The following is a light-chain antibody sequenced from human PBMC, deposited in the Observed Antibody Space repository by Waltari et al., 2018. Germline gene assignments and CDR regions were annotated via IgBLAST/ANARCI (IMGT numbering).Light chain of an antibody. CDR2: DAS. CDR1: QDISNY. J-gene: IGKJ4*01. Sequence: DIQMNQSPSSMSASVGDRVTINCQARQDISNYLNWYQQKPGKAPKLLIYDASNLETGVPSRISGSVSGTDFTFTISSLQPEDIATYYCQQYDNLPLTFGGGTKVEIK. CDR3: QQYDNLPLT. V-gene: IGKV1-33*01.